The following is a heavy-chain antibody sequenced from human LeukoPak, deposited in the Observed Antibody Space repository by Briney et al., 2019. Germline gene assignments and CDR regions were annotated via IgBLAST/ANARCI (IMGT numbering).Heavy chain of an antibody. CDR3: AREGPRGNSQFDY. CDR2: IWYDGSNK. V-gene: IGHV3-30*04. CDR1: GFTFSSYA. D-gene: IGHD4-23*01. Sequence: GGSLRLSCAASGFTFSSYAMHWVRQAPGKGLEWVALIWYDGSNKYYTDSVKGRLTISRDNSKDTLFLQMNSLRAGDTAVYYCAREGPRGNSQFDYWGQGTLVTVSS. J-gene: IGHJ4*02.